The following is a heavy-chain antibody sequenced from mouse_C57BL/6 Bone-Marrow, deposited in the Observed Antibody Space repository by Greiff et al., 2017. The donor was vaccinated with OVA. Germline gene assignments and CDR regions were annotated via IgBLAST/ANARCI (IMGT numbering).Heavy chain of an antibody. Sequence: DVMLVESGGGLVKPGGSLKLSCAASGFTFSSYAMSWVRQTPEKRLEWVATISDGGSYTYYPDNVKGRFTISRDNAKNNLYLQMSHLKSEDTAMYYCASDLLWLRRRGYYYAMDYWGQGTSVTVSS. D-gene: IGHD2-2*01. J-gene: IGHJ4*01. V-gene: IGHV5-4*03. CDR1: GFTFSSYA. CDR3: ASDLLWLRRRGYYYAMDY. CDR2: ISDGGSYT.